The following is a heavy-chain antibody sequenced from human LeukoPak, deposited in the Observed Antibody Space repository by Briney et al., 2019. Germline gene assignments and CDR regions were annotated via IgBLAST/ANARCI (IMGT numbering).Heavy chain of an antibody. CDR1: GYTFTSYD. CDR3: ARMRDYGYFDY. J-gene: IGHJ4*02. CDR2: MNPNSGNT. Sequence: EASXXVSCKASGYTFTSYDINWVRQATGQGVEWMGWMNPNSGNTGYEQKFQGRVSITRNSSISTAYMELSSLRSEDTAVYYCARMRDYGYFDYWGQGTLVTVSS. D-gene: IGHD3-16*01. V-gene: IGHV1-8*03.